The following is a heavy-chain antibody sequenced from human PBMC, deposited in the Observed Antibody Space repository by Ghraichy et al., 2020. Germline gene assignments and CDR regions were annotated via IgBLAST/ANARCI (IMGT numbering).Heavy chain of an antibody. Sequence: SETLSLTCSVSGGSVSSGSYYWTWIRQPPGKGREWIGYIYYSGSTYYNPSLKSRVTISVYTSKNQFSLPLRSVTAADTAVYYCASHEGDIAEVVAGTDRGFDYWGQGTLVTVSS. CDR1: GGSVSSGSYY. V-gene: IGHV4-61*01. D-gene: IGHD2-15*01. CDR2: IYYSGST. J-gene: IGHJ4*02. CDR3: ASHEGDIAEVVAGTDRGFDY.